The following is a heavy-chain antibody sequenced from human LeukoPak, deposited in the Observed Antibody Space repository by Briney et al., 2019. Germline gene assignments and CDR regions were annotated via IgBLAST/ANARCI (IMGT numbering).Heavy chain of an antibody. CDR3: AKGTWFGDV. Sequence: PGGSLRLSCAASGFTVSTNYLSWVRQVPGKGLEWVSAISGSGGSTYYADSVKGRFTISRDNSKNTLYLQMNSLRAEDTAVYYCAKGTWFGDVWGQGTTVTVSS. CDR2: ISGSGGST. V-gene: IGHV3-23*01. D-gene: IGHD3-10*01. CDR1: GFTVSTNY. J-gene: IGHJ6*02.